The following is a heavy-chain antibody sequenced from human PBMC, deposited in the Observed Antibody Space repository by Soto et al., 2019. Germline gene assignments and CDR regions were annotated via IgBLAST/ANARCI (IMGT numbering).Heavy chain of an antibody. CDR1: GYTFTSYG. CDR3: AREYSDSTRWFLPDY. Sequence: GASVKVSCKASGYTFTSYGLSWVRQAPGQGLEWMGWINPYNGNTKDTQKLQGRVTMTTDTSTSTAYMELRSLRSDDTAVYYCAREYSDSTRWFLPDYWGQGALVTVSS. D-gene: IGHD2-2*01. J-gene: IGHJ4*02. V-gene: IGHV1-18*01. CDR2: INPYNGNT.